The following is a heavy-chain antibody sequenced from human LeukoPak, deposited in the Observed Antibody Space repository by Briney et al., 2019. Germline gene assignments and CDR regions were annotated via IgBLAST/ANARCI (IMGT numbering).Heavy chain of an antibody. Sequence: GGSLRLSCAASGFIVSSNYMGWVRQAPGKGLEWVSVIYSGGSTYYADSVKGRFTISRDNSKNTLYLQMNSLRAEDTAVYYCARVGVLRFLEWSYYFDYWGQGTLVTVSS. CDR2: IYSGGST. CDR3: ARVGVLRFLEWSYYFDY. D-gene: IGHD3-3*01. CDR1: GFIVSSNY. V-gene: IGHV3-53*01. J-gene: IGHJ4*02.